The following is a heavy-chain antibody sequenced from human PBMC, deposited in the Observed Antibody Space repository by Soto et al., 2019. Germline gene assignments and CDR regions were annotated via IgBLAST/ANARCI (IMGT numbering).Heavy chain of an antibody. J-gene: IGHJ4*02. V-gene: IGHV3-48*01. Sequence: GGSLRLSCAASGFTFSSYSMNWVRQAPGKGLGWVSYISSSSSTIYYADSVKGRFTISRDNAKNSLYLQMNSLRAEDTAVYYCARDGLTGYTSGWSGGDYWGQGTLVTVYS. CDR2: ISSSSSTI. D-gene: IGHD6-19*01. CDR3: ARDGLTGYTSGWSGGDY. CDR1: GFTFSSYS.